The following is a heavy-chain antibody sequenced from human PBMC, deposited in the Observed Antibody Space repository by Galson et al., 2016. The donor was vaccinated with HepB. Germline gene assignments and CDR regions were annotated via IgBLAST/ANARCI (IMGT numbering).Heavy chain of an antibody. J-gene: IGHJ4*02. CDR1: GFSFSSYA. V-gene: IGHV3-23*01. D-gene: IGHD2-15*01. CDR3: ATPDEGSGRIFDY. CDR2: ISGTSASI. Sequence: SLRLSCAVSGFSFSSYAMNWVRQAPGKGLEWVSVISGTSASIFYGDSVKGRFTISRDNSKNTLYLQMNRLRAEDTAVYYCATPDEGSGRIFDYWGQGTLVTVSS.